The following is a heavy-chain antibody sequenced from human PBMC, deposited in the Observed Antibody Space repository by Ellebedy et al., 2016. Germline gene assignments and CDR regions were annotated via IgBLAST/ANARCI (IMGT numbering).Heavy chain of an antibody. CDR2: IYYSGST. CDR1: GGSISSGGYY. Sequence: SETLSLTCTVSGGSISSGGYYWSWIRQHPGKGLEWIGYIYYSGSTYDNPSLKSRVTISVDTSKNQFSLKLGSVPAADTAVYYCARDRAGTETTYYYGMDVWGQGTTVTVSS. V-gene: IGHV4-31*03. D-gene: IGHD1-7*01. J-gene: IGHJ6*02. CDR3: ARDRAGTETTYYYGMDV.